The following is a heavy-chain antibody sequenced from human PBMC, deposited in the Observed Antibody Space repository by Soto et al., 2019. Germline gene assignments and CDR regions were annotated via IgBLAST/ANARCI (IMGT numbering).Heavy chain of an antibody. CDR1: GGSIKSGGYS. V-gene: IGHV4-30-2*01. J-gene: IGHJ4*02. CDR3: ARDSSGGDAYPDY. CDR2: MYHSRNT. D-gene: IGHD2-15*01. Sequence: PSQTLSLTCAVSGGSIKSGGYSWGWIRQPPGQGLEWIGYMYHSRNTYYNPSLKGRVTISLDHSRNQFALSLNSVTAADTAVYFCARDSSGGDAYPDYWGQGAEVSVS.